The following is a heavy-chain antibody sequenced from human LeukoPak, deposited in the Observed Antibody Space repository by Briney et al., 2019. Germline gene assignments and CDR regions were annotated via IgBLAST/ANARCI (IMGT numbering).Heavy chain of an antibody. Sequence: ASVKVSCKASGYTFTSYDINWVRQATGQGLEWMGRMNPNSGNTGYAQKFQGRVTMTRNTSISTAYMELSSLRSEDTAVYYCARGRELGKRLIWFDPWGQGTLVTVSS. D-gene: IGHD7-27*01. CDR1: GYTFTSYD. J-gene: IGHJ5*02. V-gene: IGHV1-8*01. CDR3: ARGRELGKRLIWFDP. CDR2: MNPNSGNT.